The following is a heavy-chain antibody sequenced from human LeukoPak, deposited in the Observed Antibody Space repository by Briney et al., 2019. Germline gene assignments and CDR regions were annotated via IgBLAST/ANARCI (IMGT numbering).Heavy chain of an antibody. CDR1: GYSISSGYY. J-gene: IGHJ4*02. Sequence: SETLSLTCTVSGYSISSGYYWGWIRQPPGEGLEWIGSIYHSGSTYYNPSLKSRVTISLDTSKDQFSLKLSSVTAADTAVYYCARSRWLSDPYFDYWGQGTLVTVSS. V-gene: IGHV4-38-2*02. CDR3: ARSRWLSDPYFDY. D-gene: IGHD3-22*01. CDR2: IYHSGST.